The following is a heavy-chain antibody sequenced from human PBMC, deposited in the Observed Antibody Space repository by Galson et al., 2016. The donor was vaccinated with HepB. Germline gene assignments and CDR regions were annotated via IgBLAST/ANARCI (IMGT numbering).Heavy chain of an antibody. J-gene: IGHJ4*02. V-gene: IGHV3-30*18. CDR3: AKDAGVIWSGGYFDY. CDR2: ISNDERNI. CDR1: GFTFSSYG. D-gene: IGHD3-3*01. Sequence: SLRLSCAASGFTFSSYGMHWVRQVPGKWPEWVALISNDERNIYYADSVNGRFTISRDNSKNTLYLQMNSLRAEDTAVYYCAKDAGVIWSGGYFDYWGQGTLVTVSS.